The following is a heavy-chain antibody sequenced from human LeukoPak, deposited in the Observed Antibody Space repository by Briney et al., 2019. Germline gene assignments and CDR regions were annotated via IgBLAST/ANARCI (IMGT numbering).Heavy chain of an antibody. V-gene: IGHV4-38-2*02. CDR2: IYHSGST. CDR1: GYSISSGYY. D-gene: IGHD3-22*01. Sequence: TSSETLSLTCTVSGYSISSGYYWGWIRQPPGKGLEWIGSIYHSGSTYYNPSLKSRVTISVDTYKNQFSLKLSSVTAADTAVYYCVLDTYYYDSSGAFDIWGQGTMVTVSS. J-gene: IGHJ3*02. CDR3: VLDTYYYDSSGAFDI.